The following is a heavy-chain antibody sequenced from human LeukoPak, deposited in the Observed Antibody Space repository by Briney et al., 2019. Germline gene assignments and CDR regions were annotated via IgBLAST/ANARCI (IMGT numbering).Heavy chain of an antibody. CDR3: ARDRNAYSGYDQLYYYYGMDV. D-gene: IGHD5-12*01. Sequence: GGSLRLSCAASGFTVSSNYMSWVRQAPGKGLEWVSVIYSGGSTYYADSVKGRFTISRDNCKNTLYLQMNSLRAEDTAVYYCARDRNAYSGYDQLYYYYGMDVWGQGTTVTVSS. V-gene: IGHV3-53*01. CDR1: GFTVSSNY. J-gene: IGHJ6*02. CDR2: IYSGGST.